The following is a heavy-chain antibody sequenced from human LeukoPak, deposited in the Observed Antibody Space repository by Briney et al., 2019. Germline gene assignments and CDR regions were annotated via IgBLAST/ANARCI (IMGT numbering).Heavy chain of an antibody. J-gene: IGHJ4*02. CDR3: AKDLSGVCSY. D-gene: IGHD3-10*02. CDR2: ISYDGSNK. CDR1: GFTFSSYG. V-gene: IGHV3-30*18. Sequence: PGGSLRLSCAASGFTFSSYGMHWVRQAPGKGPEWVAVISYDGSNKYYADSVKGRFTISRDNSKNTLYLQMNSLRAEDTAVYYCAKDLSGVCSYWGQGTLVTVSS.